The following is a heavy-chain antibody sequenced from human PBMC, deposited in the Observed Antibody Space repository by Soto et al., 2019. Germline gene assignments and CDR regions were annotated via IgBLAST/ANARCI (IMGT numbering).Heavy chain of an antibody. J-gene: IGHJ4*02. CDR2: VWYDGSYK. D-gene: IGHD1-7*01. CDR1: GFTFSNYG. CDR3: ARGNWKYGYFDY. Sequence: QVQLVESGGGVVQPGRSLRLSCAASGFTFSNYGMHWVRQAPGKGLEWVAVVWYDGSYKYDADSGKGRFTIFRDTSKNTVYLQMNSLRGEDTAVYHGARGNWKYGYFDYWGQGTLVTVSS. V-gene: IGHV3-33*01.